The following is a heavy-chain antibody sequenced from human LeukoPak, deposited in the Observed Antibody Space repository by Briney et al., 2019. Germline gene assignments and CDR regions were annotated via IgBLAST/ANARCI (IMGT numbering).Heavy chain of an antibody. D-gene: IGHD4-11*01. CDR1: GGSFSDHY. CDR2: INHSGST. CDR3: ARSYSTPIATDY. Sequence: SETLSLTCAVYGGSFSDHYWSWIRQPPGKGLEWIGEINHSGSTNYNPSLKSRVTISVDTSKNQFSLKLSSVTAADTAVYYCARSYSTPIATDYWGQGTLVTVSS. V-gene: IGHV4-34*01. J-gene: IGHJ4*02.